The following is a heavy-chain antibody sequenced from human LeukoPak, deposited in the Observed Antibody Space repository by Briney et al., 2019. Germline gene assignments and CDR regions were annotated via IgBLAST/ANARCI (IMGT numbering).Heavy chain of an antibody. CDR2: ISTSSRSI. D-gene: IGHD2-15*01. V-gene: IGHV3-21*01. Sequence: GESLRLSCAASGFTFSSYSMNWVRQAPGKGLEWVSTISTSSRSIYYADSVKGRFTISRDNAKNSLYLQMNSLRAEDTAVYYSARLYCSDGTCHFDYWGQGTLLTVSS. CDR3: ARLYCSDGTCHFDY. CDR1: GFTFSSYS. J-gene: IGHJ4*02.